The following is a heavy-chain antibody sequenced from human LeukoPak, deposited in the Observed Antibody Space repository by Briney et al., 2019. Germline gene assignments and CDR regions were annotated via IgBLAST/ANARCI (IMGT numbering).Heavy chain of an antibody. CDR3: AKLAIYSSGYYNPLDY. CDR2: ISGSGGST. V-gene: IGHV3-23*01. J-gene: IGHJ4*02. D-gene: IGHD3-22*01. CDR1: GFTFSSYA. Sequence: GGSLRLSCAASGFTFSSYAMSWVRQAPGKGLEWVSAISGSGGSTYYADSVKGRFTISRDNSKNTLYLQMNGLGAEDTAVYYCAKLAIYSSGYYNPLDYWGQGTLVTVSS.